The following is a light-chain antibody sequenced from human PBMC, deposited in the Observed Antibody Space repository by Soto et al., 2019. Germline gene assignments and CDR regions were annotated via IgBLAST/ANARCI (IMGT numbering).Light chain of an antibody. Sequence: DIGVTQSPANLSLSPGELAMLLSVASQSVGSDLAWYQQKPGQAPRLLIYGASTRATGIPARFSGSGSGTEFTLTISSLQSEDFAVYYCQQYDNWPLTFGGGTKVDIK. V-gene: IGKV3-15*01. CDR3: QQYDNWPLT. J-gene: IGKJ4*01. CDR1: QSVGSD. CDR2: GAS.